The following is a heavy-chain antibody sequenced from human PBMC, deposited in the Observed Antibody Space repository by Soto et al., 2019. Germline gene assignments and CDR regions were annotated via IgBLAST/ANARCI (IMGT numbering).Heavy chain of an antibody. Sequence: RGSLRLSCAASGFTFSSYGMHWVRQAPGKGLEWVAVISYDGSNKYYADSVKGRFTISRDNSKNTLYLQMNSLRAEDTAVYYCAKDRLQLYYYYGMDVWGQGTTVTVSS. D-gene: IGHD4-4*01. J-gene: IGHJ6*02. CDR3: AKDRLQLYYYYGMDV. V-gene: IGHV3-30*18. CDR2: ISYDGSNK. CDR1: GFTFSSYG.